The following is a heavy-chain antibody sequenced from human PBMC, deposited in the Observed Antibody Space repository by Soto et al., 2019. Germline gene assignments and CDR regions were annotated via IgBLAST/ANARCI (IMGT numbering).Heavy chain of an antibody. CDR1: GGSISSGDYY. Sequence: PSETLSLTCTVSGGSISSGDYYWSWIRQPPGKGLEWIGYIYYSGSTYYNPSLKSRVTISVDTSKNQFSLKLSSVTAADTAVYYCARTSSFEYFPDHIGYWGQGTLVTVSS. J-gene: IGHJ4*02. V-gene: IGHV4-30-4*01. CDR2: IYYSGST. D-gene: IGHD3-16*01. CDR3: ARTSSFEYFPDHIGY.